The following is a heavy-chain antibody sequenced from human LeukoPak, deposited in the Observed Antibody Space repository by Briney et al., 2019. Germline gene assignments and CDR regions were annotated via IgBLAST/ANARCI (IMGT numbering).Heavy chain of an antibody. CDR1: GGTFSSYA. V-gene: IGHV1-69*04. D-gene: IGHD2-2*01. Sequence: ASVKVSCKASGGTFSSYAISWVRQAPGQGLEWMGRIIPIFGIANYAQKFQGRVTITADKSTSTAYIELSSLRSEDTAVYYCARPRYCSSTSCSFDYWGQGTLVTVSS. CDR2: IIPIFGIA. J-gene: IGHJ4*02. CDR3: ARPRYCSSTSCSFDY.